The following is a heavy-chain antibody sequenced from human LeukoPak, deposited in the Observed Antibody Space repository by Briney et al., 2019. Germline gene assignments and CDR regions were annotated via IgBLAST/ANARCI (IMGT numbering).Heavy chain of an antibody. V-gene: IGHV1-18*01. J-gene: IGHJ5*02. CDR3: ARDRGTYSWFDP. CDR2: ISAYNDNT. CDR1: GYMFTRYG. D-gene: IGHD3-10*01. Sequence: ASVKVSCKASGYMFTRYGISWVRQAPGQGLEWMGWISAYNDNTNYEQKFQGRVTLTTNPSTNTAYMELRSLRSDDTAVYYCARDRGTYSWFDPWGQGTLVTVSS.